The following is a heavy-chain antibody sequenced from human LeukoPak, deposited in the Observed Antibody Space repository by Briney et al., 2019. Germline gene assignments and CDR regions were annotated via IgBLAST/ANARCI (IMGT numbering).Heavy chain of an antibody. J-gene: IGHJ3*02. D-gene: IGHD3-22*01. Sequence: SETLSLTCTVSGGSIRSGAYFWSWIRQRPGKGLEWIGYIHYSGGAYYNPSLKSRITVSVDTTKNQFSLKLSSVTAADTAVYYCARERDSNYYDSRGYSDAFDIWGQGTMVTVSS. V-gene: IGHV4-31*03. CDR2: IHYSGGA. CDR3: ARERDSNYYDSRGYSDAFDI. CDR1: GGSIRSGAYF.